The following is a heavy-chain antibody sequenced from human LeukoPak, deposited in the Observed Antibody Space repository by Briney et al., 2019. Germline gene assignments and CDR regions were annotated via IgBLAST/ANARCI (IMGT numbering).Heavy chain of an antibody. J-gene: IGHJ4*02. CDR3: TRESGAFSPFGF. CDR2: VHLNGAT. V-gene: IGHV4-4*02. D-gene: IGHD1-26*01. CDR1: GGSIITTNW. Sequence: SETLSLTCAVSGGSIITTNWWSWVRQPPGKGLEWIGEVHLNGATNCNPSLESRVSMSIDKSKNHLSLELSSVTAADTAMYYCTRESGAFSPFGFWGQGTLVTVSS.